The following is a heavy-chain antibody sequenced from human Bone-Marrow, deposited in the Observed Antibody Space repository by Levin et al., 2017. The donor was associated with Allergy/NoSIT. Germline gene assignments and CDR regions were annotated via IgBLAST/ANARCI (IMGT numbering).Heavy chain of an antibody. Sequence: GESLKISCAASGFTFSNYGMHWVRQAPGKGLEWVAVISSDGSSPYYADAVKGRFTISRDNSKNTLYLQMNSLGTDDTAVYSCARDPWFGQLLSAFDIWGQGTMVTVSS. J-gene: IGHJ3*02. CDR2: ISSDGSSP. CDR1: GFTFSNYG. V-gene: IGHV3-30*03. D-gene: IGHD3-10*01. CDR3: ARDPWFGQLLSAFDI.